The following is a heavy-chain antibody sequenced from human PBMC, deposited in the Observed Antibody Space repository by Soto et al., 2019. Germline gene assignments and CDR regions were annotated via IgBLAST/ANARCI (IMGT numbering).Heavy chain of an antibody. V-gene: IGHV1-8*01. CDR3: GGGCSGNSGGDYYYYMDV. CDR2: MNPNSFNT. CDR1: GYTFTSYD. Sequence: ASVKVSCKASGYTFTSYDINWVRQATGQGLEWMGWMNPNSFNTGYAQKFQGRVTMTRNTSISTAYMELSSLRSEDTAVYYCGGGCSGNSGGDYYYYMDVWGKGTTVTVSS. J-gene: IGHJ6*03. D-gene: IGHD2-15*01.